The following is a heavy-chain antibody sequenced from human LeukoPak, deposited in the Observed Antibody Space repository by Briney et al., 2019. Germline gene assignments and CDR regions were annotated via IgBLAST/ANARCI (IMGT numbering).Heavy chain of an antibody. CDR1: GGTFSSYA. CDR2: IIPIFGTA. D-gene: IGHD1-26*01. J-gene: IGHJ4*02. V-gene: IGHV1-69*13. CDR3: ARNRGPMELLHIDY. Sequence: ASVKVSCKASGGTFSSYAISWVRQAPGQGREWMGGIIPIFGTANYAQKFQGRVTITADESTSTAYMELSSLRSEDTAVYYCARNRGPMELLHIDYWGQGALVTVSS.